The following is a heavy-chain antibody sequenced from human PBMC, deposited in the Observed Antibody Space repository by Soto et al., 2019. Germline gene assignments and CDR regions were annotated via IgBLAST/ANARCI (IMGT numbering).Heavy chain of an antibody. J-gene: IGHJ4*02. CDR2: IYYSGST. V-gene: IGHV4-31*03. Sequence: QVQLQESGPGLVKPSQTVSLICTVSGGSINSGGYYWSWIRQHPGKGLEWIGYIYYSGSTYYNPYLRSRVTISAGASENQFSLKLSSVTAADTAVYFCARAYRHSGYSSSWVFDSLGQGTLVNVSS. CDR3: ARAYRHSGYSSSWVFDS. CDR1: GGSINSGGYY. D-gene: IGHD6-13*01.